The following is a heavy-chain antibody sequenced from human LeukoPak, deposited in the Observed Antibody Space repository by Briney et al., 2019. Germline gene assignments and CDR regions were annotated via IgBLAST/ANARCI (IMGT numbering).Heavy chain of an antibody. J-gene: IGHJ4*02. V-gene: IGHV3-11*04. D-gene: IGHD6-19*01. Sequence: GGSLRLSCAASGFTFSDYYMSWIRQAPGKGLEWVSYISYSRSTLYYADSVKGRFTMSSDNAKNSVYLQMNSLRAEDTAFYYCTRDAALVPGKNFWGQGTLVTVSS. CDR2: ISYSRSTL. CDR1: GFTFSDYY. CDR3: TRDAALVPGKNF.